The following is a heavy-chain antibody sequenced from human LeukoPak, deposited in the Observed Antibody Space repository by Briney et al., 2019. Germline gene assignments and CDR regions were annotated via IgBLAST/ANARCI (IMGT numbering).Heavy chain of an antibody. V-gene: IGHV4-30-4*01. D-gene: IGHD3-22*01. Sequence: PSETLSLTCTVSGGSISSGDYYWSRIRQPPGKGLEWSAYMYYSGSTYYNPSLKSRVTMSADTSKNQLSLKLSSVTAADTAVYYCARPYYYDSRIDPWGQGSLVTVSS. J-gene: IGHJ5*02. CDR2: MYYSGST. CDR3: ARPYYYDSRIDP. CDR1: GGSISSGDYY.